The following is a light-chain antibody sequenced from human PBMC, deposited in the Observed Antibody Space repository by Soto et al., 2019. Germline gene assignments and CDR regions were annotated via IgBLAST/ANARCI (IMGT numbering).Light chain of an antibody. V-gene: IGKV1-13*02. Sequence: AIQLTQSPSSLSASIGDRVTITCRASQGISSALAWYQQRPGTAPKLLIYAASTLESGVPSRFSGSGSGTDFNLTISSLQPEDFATYYCQQFKSYLTFGPGTKVDIK. J-gene: IGKJ3*01. CDR2: AAS. CDR1: QGISSA. CDR3: QQFKSYLT.